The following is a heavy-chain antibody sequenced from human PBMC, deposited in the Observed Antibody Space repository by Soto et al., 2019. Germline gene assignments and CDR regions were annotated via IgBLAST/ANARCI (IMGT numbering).Heavy chain of an antibody. CDR2: IHHSGIT. CDR3: ARGGDRFDY. V-gene: IGHV4-30-2*01. J-gene: IGHJ4*02. CDR1: GASISSDGFS. Sequence: QLQLQESGSGLVKPSQTLSLTCAVSGASISSDGFSWSWIRQPPGKGLEWIGYIHHSGITSYTQSLKSRLTISVDTSTNEFTLKLKSVIAADTAVYYCARGGDRFDYWGQGALVTVSS.